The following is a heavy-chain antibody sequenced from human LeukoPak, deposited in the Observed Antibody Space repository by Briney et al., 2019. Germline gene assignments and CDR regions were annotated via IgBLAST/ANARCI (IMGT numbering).Heavy chain of an antibody. J-gene: IGHJ5*02. V-gene: IGHV4-4*07. CDR2: IYSSGST. Sequence: KPSETLSPTCTVSTGSISSYYCSWIRQPAGKGLEYIGRIYSSGSTNYSPSLKSRVTMSVDTSKNQFSLKLTSVTAADTAVYYCARGDIIRGDYNWFDPWGQGILVTVSS. D-gene: IGHD3-10*01. CDR3: ARGDIIRGDYNWFDP. CDR1: TGSISSYY.